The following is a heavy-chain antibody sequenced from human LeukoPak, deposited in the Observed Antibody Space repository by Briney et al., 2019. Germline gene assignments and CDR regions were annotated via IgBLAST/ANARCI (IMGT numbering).Heavy chain of an antibody. CDR2: INPNSGGT. D-gene: IGHD1-7*01. Sequence: SVKVSCKASGYTFTGYYMHWVRQAPGQGLEWMGWINPNSGGTNYAQKFQGRVTMTRDTSISTAYMELSRLRSDDTAVYYCARDHRYNWNYGASFDYWGQGTLVTVSS. V-gene: IGHV1-2*02. CDR3: ARDHRYNWNYGASFDY. J-gene: IGHJ4*02. CDR1: GYTFTGYY.